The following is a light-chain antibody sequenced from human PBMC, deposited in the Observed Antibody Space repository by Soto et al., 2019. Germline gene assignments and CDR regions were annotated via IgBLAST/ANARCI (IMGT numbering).Light chain of an antibody. V-gene: IGLV2-14*01. Sequence: QSVLTQPASVSGSPGQSITISCTGTSSDVGNDNFVSWYQHHPGKPPKLIIYEVSYRPSGVSHRFSGSKSGNTASLTISGLQSEDEAEYFSFSFTTTSTHVFGTGTKVTVL. CDR1: SSDVGNDNF. CDR2: EVS. J-gene: IGLJ1*01. CDR3: FSFTTTSTHV.